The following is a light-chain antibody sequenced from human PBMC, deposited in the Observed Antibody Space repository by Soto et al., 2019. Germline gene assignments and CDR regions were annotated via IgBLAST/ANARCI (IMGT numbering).Light chain of an antibody. V-gene: IGLV2-14*01. CDR2: EVS. J-gene: IGLJ1*01. Sequence: SLLTQPASVSWSPGQSITISCTGTSSDVGGYNYVSWYQQQSGKAPKLMIHEVSNRPSGVSNRFSGSKSGNTASLTISGLQAEDEADYYCSSYTGSRAYVFGIGTKVTVL. CDR1: SSDVGGYNY. CDR3: SSYTGSRAYV.